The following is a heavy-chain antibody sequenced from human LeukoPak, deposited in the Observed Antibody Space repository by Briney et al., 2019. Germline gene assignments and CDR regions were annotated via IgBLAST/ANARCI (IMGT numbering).Heavy chain of an antibody. CDR2: IHKSGST. CDR3: ARHRAYCGGDCYSFDY. J-gene: IGHJ4*02. CDR1: GGSFSTYY. Sequence: PSETLSLTCTVSGGSFSTYYWSWIRQPPGKGLEWIGYIHKSGSTKYNPSLKSRLITSVDTSKNQFSLKLSSVTAADTAVYYCARHRAYCGGDCYSFDYWGQGTLVTVSS. D-gene: IGHD2-21*02. V-gene: IGHV4-59*08.